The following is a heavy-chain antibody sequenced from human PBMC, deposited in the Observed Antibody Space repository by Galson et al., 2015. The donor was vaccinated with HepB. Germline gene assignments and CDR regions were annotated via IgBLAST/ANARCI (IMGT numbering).Heavy chain of an antibody. V-gene: IGHV1-69*13. CDR3: ARAQSQHDSSGYYYLFPVSNDAFDI. J-gene: IGHJ3*02. CDR2: IIPIFGTA. Sequence: SVKVSCKASGGTFSSYAISWVRQAPGQGLEWMGGIIPIFGTANYAQKFQGRVTITADESTSTAYMELSSLRSEDTAVYYCARAQSQHDSSGYYYLFPVSNDAFDIWGQGTMVTVSS. D-gene: IGHD3-22*01. CDR1: GGTFSSYA.